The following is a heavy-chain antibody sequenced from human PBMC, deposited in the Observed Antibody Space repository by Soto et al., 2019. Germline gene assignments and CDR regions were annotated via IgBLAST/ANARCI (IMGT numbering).Heavy chain of an antibody. CDR3: AKNMDYYYGPGSGNGHGV. CDR1: GYTFTAYY. D-gene: IGHD3-10*01. Sequence: QVRLVQSGAEVKEPGDSVRVSCEASGYTFTAYYIHWVRQVPGQGLEWMGWINPKFGDTTYAQDFQGRVTMARDMSISTVYMERSRLTSDDTAIYYCAKNMDYYYGPGSGNGHGVWGQGTTVTVFS. V-gene: IGHV1-2*02. J-gene: IGHJ6*02. CDR2: INPKFGDT.